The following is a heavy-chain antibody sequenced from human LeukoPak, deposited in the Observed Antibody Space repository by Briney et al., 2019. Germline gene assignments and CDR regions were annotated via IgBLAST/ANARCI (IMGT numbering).Heavy chain of an antibody. CDR2: IYYSGST. J-gene: IGHJ4*02. V-gene: IGHV4-59*01. Sequence: SETLSLTCSVPGGSISSYYWSWIRQPPGKGLEWIGYIYYSGSTNYNPSLKSRVTISVDTSKNQFSLKLSSVTAADTAVYYRARGAGGGFLGPFDYWGQGTLVTVSS. CDR3: ARGAGGGFLGPFDY. CDR1: GGSISSYY. D-gene: IGHD3-16*01.